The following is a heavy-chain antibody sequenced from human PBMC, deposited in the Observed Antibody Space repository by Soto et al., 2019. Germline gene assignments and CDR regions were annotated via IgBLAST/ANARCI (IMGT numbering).Heavy chain of an antibody. CDR1: GFSSSPYW. CDR2: IKPDGSEK. J-gene: IGHJ6*02. V-gene: IGHV3-7*03. Sequence: EVQLVESGGGLVQPGGSLRLPCEASGFSSSPYWMSWVRQAPGKGLEWVANIKPDGSEKYYLDSVKGRFTISRDNANNSLFLQMNSLTADDTAVYYCARERVRVVAATITHYYGMDVWGQGTTVTVSS. D-gene: IGHD2-2*01. CDR3: ARERVRVVAATITHYYGMDV.